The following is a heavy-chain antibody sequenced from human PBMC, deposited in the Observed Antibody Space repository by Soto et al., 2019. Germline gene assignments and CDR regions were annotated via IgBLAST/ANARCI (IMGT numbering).Heavy chain of an antibody. J-gene: IGHJ6*03. V-gene: IGHV1-18*01. CDR3: ARLRYSGYDSYLNYMDV. CDR2: ISAYNGNT. Sequence: GASVKVSCKASGYTFTSYGISWVRQAPGQGLEWMGWISAYNGNTNYAQKLQGRVTMTTDTSTSTAYMELRSLRSDDTAVYYCARLRYSGYDSYLNYMDVWGKGTTVTVSS. CDR1: GYTFTSYG. D-gene: IGHD5-12*01.